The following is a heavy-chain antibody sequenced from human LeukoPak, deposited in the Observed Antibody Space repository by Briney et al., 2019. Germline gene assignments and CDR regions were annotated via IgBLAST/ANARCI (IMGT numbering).Heavy chain of an antibody. CDR2: IIPIFGTA. D-gene: IGHD3-16*02. V-gene: IGHV1-69*13. Sequence: SVKVSCKASGGTFTSYAISWVRQAPGQGLEWMGGIIPIFGTANYAQKFQGRVTITADESTSTAYMELSSLRSEDTAVYYCARDDYDYVWGSYRETYYFDYWGQGTLVTVSS. J-gene: IGHJ4*02. CDR1: GGTFTSYA. CDR3: ARDDYDYVWGSYRETYYFDY.